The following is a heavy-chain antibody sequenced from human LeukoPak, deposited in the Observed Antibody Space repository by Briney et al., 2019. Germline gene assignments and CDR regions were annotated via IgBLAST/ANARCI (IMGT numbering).Heavy chain of an antibody. D-gene: IGHD2-2*01. CDR3: ARGGLIVVVPAATGFDP. CDR1: GFTFSSYW. Sequence: GSLRLSCAASGFTFSSYWMSWVRQAPGKGLEWVANIKQDGSEKYYVDSVKGRFTISRDNAKNSLYLQMSSLRAEDTAVYYCARGGLIVVVPAATGFDPWGQGTLVTVSS. V-gene: IGHV3-7*01. J-gene: IGHJ5*02. CDR2: IKQDGSEK.